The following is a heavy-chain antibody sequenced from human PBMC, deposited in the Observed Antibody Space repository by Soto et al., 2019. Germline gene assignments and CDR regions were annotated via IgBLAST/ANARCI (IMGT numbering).Heavy chain of an antibody. J-gene: IGHJ3*02. D-gene: IGHD2-2*01. Sequence: SETLSLTCTFSGGSISSGGYYWSWIRQHPGKGLEWIGYIFYSGSTYYNPSLKSRVTISVDTSKNQFSLKLSSVTAADTAVYYCASYQQSYAFDIWGQGTMVTVSS. V-gene: IGHV4-31*03. CDR3: ASYQQSYAFDI. CDR2: IFYSGST. CDR1: GGSISSGGYY.